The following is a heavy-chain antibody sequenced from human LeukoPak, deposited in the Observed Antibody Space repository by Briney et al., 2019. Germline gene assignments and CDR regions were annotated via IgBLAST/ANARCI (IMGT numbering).Heavy chain of an antibody. J-gene: IGHJ4*02. D-gene: IGHD4/OR15-4a*01. CDR3: ARRAGAYSHPYDY. CDR2: IYSGGST. Sequence: GGSLRLSCAASGLTVSSNSMSWVRQAPGKGLEWVSFIYSGGSTYYADSVKGRFTISRDNSKNTLYLQMNSLRAVDTAVYYCARRAGAYSHPYDYWGQGTLVTVSS. V-gene: IGHV3-53*01. CDR1: GLTVSSNS.